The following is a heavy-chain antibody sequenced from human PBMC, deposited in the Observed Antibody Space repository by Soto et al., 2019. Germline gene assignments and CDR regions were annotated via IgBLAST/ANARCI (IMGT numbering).Heavy chain of an antibody. CDR1: GGSISSYY. D-gene: IGHD3-3*01. J-gene: IGHJ3*02. V-gene: IGHV4-59*12. CDR2: IYYSGST. CDR3: ARDYDFWSAPDAFDI. Sequence: SETLSLTCTVSGGSISSYYWSWIRQPPGKGLEWIGYIYYSGSTNYNPSLKSRVTISVDTSKNQFSLQLNSVTPEDTAVYYCARDYDFWSAPDAFDIWGQGTMVT.